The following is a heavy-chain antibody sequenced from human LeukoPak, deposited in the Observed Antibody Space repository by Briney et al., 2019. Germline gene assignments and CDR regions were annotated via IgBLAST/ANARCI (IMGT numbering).Heavy chain of an antibody. CDR2: ISGSGGST. CDR1: GFTFSSYA. J-gene: IGHJ4*02. V-gene: IGHV3-23*01. D-gene: IGHD5-12*01. CDR3: AKKSRVATMRFALDY. Sequence: GGSLRLSCAASGFTFSSYAMSWVRQAPGKGLEWVSAISGSGGSTYYADSVKGRFTISRDNSKNTLYLQMNSLRAEDTAVYYCAKKSRVATMRFALDYWGQGTLVTVSS.